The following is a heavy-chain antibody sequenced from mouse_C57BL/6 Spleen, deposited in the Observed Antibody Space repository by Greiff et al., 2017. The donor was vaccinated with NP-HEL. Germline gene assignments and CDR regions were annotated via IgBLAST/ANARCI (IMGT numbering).Heavy chain of an antibody. CDR1: GYTFTSYW. J-gene: IGHJ3*01. CDR3: ARSPYYGSSSWFAY. CDR2: IDPSDSYT. V-gene: IGHV1-50*01. Sequence: QVQLQQPGAELVKPGASVKLSCKASGYTFTSYWMQWVKQRPGQGLEWIGEIDPSDSYTNYNQKFKGKATLTVDKSSSTAYMQLSSLTSEDSAVYYCARSPYYGSSSWFAYWGQGTLVTVSA. D-gene: IGHD1-1*01.